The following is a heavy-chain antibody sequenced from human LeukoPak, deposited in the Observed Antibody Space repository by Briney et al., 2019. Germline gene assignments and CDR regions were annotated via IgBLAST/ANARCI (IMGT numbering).Heavy chain of an antibody. V-gene: IGHV4-59*01. Sequence: SETLSLTCTVSGGSISSYYWSWIRQPPGKGLECIGSIYYSGSTNYNPSLKSRVTISVDTSKNQFSLKLRSVTAADTAVYYCARHSRTIFGVVIMDYWGQGTLVTVSS. D-gene: IGHD3-3*01. J-gene: IGHJ4*02. CDR3: ARHSRTIFGVVIMDY. CDR1: GGSISSYY. CDR2: IYYSGST.